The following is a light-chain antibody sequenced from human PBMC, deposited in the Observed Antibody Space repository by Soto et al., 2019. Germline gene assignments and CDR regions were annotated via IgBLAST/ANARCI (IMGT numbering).Light chain of an antibody. CDR1: QSVSGN. Sequence: IVMTQSPATVSASPGERVTLSCRASQSVSGNVAWYHQKPGQPPRLLVYGASTTATDIPARFFGSGSETDFTLTITRLQSEDFGNYYCQQFNSWPRTFGQGTKVEIK. V-gene: IGKV3-15*01. CDR2: GAS. J-gene: IGKJ1*01. CDR3: QQFNSWPRT.